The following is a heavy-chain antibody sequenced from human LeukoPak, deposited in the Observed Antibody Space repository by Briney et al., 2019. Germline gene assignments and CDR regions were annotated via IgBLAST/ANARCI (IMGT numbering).Heavy chain of an antibody. D-gene: IGHD1-26*01. V-gene: IGHV3-66*01. CDR1: GFTVSSNY. CDR3: ARERMGAYDY. Sequence: GGSLRLSCAASGFTVSSNYMSWVRQAPGKGLEWVSVIYSGGSTYYADSVKGRFTISRDYSKNTLYLQMNSLRAEDTAVYYCARERMGAYDYWGQGTLVTVSS. J-gene: IGHJ4*02. CDR2: IYSGGST.